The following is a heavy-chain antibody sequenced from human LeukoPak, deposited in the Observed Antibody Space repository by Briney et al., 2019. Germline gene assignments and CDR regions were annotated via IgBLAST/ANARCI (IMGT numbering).Heavy chain of an antibody. CDR2: ISSSSSSYI. D-gene: IGHD6-19*01. Sequence: GGSLRLSCAASGFTFSSYSMNWVRQAPGKGLEWVSSISSSSSSYIYYADSVKGRFTISRDNSKNTLYLQMNSLRAEDTAVYYCAKRSSGWYNWFDPWGQGTLVTVSS. CDR1: GFTFSSYS. J-gene: IGHJ5*02. V-gene: IGHV3-21*01. CDR3: AKRSSGWYNWFDP.